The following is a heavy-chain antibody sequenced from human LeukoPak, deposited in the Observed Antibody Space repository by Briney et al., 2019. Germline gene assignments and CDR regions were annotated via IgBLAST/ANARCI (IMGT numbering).Heavy chain of an antibody. D-gene: IGHD6-19*01. Sequence: GGSLRLSCAASGFTFSSYTMSWVRQAPGKGLEWVSAISHTSEYTYHADSVKGRFTISRDNSKNTLYLQMNSLRAEDTAVYYCAKDNKQWLLYYYGMDVWGQGTTVTVSS. CDR3: AKDNKQWLLYYYGMDV. CDR1: GFTFSSYT. J-gene: IGHJ6*02. CDR2: ISHTSEYT. V-gene: IGHV3-23*01.